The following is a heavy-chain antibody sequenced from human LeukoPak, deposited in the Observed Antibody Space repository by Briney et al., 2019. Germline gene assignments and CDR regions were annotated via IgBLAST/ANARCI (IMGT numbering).Heavy chain of an antibody. CDR1: AFTVSSNY. CDR2: IYSGGST. Sequence: GGSLRLSCAASAFTVSSNYMSWVRQAPGEGLEWVSLIYSGGSTYYADSVKGRFTISRDNSKNTLYLQMNSLRAEDTAVYYCAKGTDYEIYYYYYYMDVWGKGTTVTVSS. V-gene: IGHV3-66*01. J-gene: IGHJ6*03. CDR3: AKGTDYEIYYYYYYMDV. D-gene: IGHD4-17*01.